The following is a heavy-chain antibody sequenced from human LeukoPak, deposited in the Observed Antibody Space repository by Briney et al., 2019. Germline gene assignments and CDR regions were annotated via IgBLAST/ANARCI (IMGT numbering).Heavy chain of an antibody. D-gene: IGHD3-22*01. CDR3: ARVAGYYDTGPC. CDR2: ISYDGSNK. V-gene: IGHV3-30-3*01. Sequence: PGGSLRLSCAASGFTFSSYAMHWVRQAPGKGLEWVAVISYDGSNKYYADSVKGRFTISRDNSKNTLYLQMNSLRAEDTAVYYCARVAGYYDTGPCWGQGTLVTVSS. J-gene: IGHJ4*02. CDR1: GFTFSSYA.